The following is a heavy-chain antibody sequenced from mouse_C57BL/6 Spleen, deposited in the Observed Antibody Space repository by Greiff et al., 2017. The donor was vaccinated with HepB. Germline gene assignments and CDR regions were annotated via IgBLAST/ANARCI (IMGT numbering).Heavy chain of an antibody. Sequence: QVQLQQPGAELVKPGTSVKLSCKASGYTFTSYWMHWVKQRPGRGLEWIGRIDPNSGGTKYNEKFKSKATLTVDKPSSTAYMQLSSLTSEDSAVYYCAKDSNYAYYYAMDYWGQGTSVTVSS. D-gene: IGHD2-5*01. CDR1: GYTFTSYW. V-gene: IGHV1-72*01. J-gene: IGHJ4*01. CDR2: IDPNSGGT. CDR3: AKDSNYAYYYAMDY.